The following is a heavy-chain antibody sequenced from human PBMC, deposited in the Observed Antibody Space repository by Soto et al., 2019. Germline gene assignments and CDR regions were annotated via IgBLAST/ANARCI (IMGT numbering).Heavy chain of an antibody. CDR3: ARSRHGSGSYTHFYYGLDV. CDR1: GFTFISYA. V-gene: IGHV3-30-3*01. CDR2: LSFDGSTE. Sequence: QVQLVESGGGVVQPGRSLRLSCAASGFTFISYAMHWVRQAPGKGLGWLAVLSFDGSTEYYADSVKGRFTISRDNSKNTVYLQMNSLRSEDTAVYYCARSRHGSGSYTHFYYGLDVWGQGTTVTVSS. J-gene: IGHJ6*02. D-gene: IGHD3-10*01.